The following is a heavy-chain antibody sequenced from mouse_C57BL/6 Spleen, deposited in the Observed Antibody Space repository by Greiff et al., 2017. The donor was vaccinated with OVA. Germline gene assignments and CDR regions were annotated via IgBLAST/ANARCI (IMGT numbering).Heavy chain of an antibody. CDR2: IDPEDGET. CDR1: GFNIKDYY. CDR3: ARGGYWFAY. V-gene: IGHV14-2*01. J-gene: IGHJ3*01. Sequence: VQLQQSGAELVKPGASVKLSCTASGFNIKDYYMHWVKQRTEQGLEWIGRIDPEDGETKYAPKFPGKATITADTSSNTAYLQLSSLTSEDTAVYYCARGGYWFAYWGQGTLVTVSA.